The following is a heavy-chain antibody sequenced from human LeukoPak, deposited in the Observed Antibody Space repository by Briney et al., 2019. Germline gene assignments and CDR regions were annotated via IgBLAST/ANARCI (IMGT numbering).Heavy chain of an antibody. CDR1: GFTFSSHA. D-gene: IGHD6-13*01. J-gene: IGHJ1*01. Sequence: PGGSLRLSCAASGFTFSSHAMSWVRQAPGKGLEWVSAVSGSGGSTYYADSVKGRFTISRDNYKNTLYLQMSSLRAEDTALYYCAEASPSDSSSWYPSWHWGQGTLVTVSS. CDR3: AEASPSDSSSWYPSWH. V-gene: IGHV3-23*01. CDR2: VSGSGGST.